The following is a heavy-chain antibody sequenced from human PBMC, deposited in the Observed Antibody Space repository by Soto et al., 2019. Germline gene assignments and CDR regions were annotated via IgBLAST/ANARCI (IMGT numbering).Heavy chain of an antibody. J-gene: IGHJ4*02. CDR3: ARSQDGYNND. V-gene: IGHV3-11*06. CDR2: ISSGSSYI. D-gene: IGHD4-4*01. CDR1: GVTISGYY. Sequence: GGSLRLSCAASGVTISGYYMSWVRQAPGKGLEWVSYISSGSSYINYADSVRGRFTIARDNAKNSLHLQMNSLRAEDTAVYYCARSQDGYNNDWGQGTLVTVSS.